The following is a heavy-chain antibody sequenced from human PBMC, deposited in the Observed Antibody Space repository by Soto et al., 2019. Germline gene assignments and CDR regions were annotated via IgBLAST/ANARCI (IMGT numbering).Heavy chain of an antibody. V-gene: IGHV3-23*01. D-gene: IGHD3-3*01. CDR3: AKGPIFGVENIYDY. CDR2: MSGSGGTA. CDR1: GFTFSSYA. J-gene: IGHJ4*02. Sequence: EVQLLESGGGLVQPGGSLRLSCAASGFTFSSYAMSWVRQAPGKGLEWVSGMSGSGGTAYYRDSGKGRFTISRDNSKQTLYLQMNSLRAEDTALYYCAKGPIFGVENIYDYWGQGTLVNVSS.